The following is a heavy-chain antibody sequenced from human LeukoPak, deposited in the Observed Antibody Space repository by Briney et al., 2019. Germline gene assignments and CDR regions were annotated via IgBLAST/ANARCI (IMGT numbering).Heavy chain of an antibody. V-gene: IGHV1-18*01. CDR2: ISAYNGKT. Sequence: ASVKVSCKAAGYPFISFGISWVRQAPGQGLEWMGWISAYNGKTEFAQRFQDRVTMTTDTSTTTAYMELRSLRSDDTAMCYCARDHEDAYGSGSYKLWGQGTRVTVSS. J-gene: IGHJ4*02. D-gene: IGHD3-10*01. CDR3: ARDHEDAYGSGSYKL. CDR1: GYPFISFG.